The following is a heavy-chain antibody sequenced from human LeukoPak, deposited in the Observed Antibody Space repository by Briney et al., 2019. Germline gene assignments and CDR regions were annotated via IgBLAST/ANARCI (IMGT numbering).Heavy chain of an antibody. V-gene: IGHV4-4*07. CDR1: GGSISNYY. D-gene: IGHD1-26*01. J-gene: IGHJ5*02. CDR3: ARGWLVGNWFDP. CDR2: IYSSGRT. Sequence: SETLSLTCTVSGGSISNYYWSWIRQSAGKGLEWIGHIYSSGRTNYSPSLKSRVTMSIDTSKSQFSLKLRSVTAADTAVYYCARGWLVGNWFDPWGQGTLVTVSS.